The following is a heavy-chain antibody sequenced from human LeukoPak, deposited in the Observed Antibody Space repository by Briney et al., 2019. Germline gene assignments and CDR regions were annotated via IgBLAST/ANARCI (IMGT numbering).Heavy chain of an antibody. D-gene: IGHD3-22*01. CDR1: GFTFSGYA. V-gene: IGHV3-23*01. CDR2: ISDNGGRT. CDR3: ATDREGDPSAYYLV. J-gene: IGHJ4*02. Sequence: GGSLRLSCAASGFTFSGYAMSWVRQAPGKGLEWVSTISDNGGRTYYADSVKGRFTVSRDNSKNTLFLQMNSLRAEDSAVYYCATDREGDPSAYYLVGGQGTLITVSS.